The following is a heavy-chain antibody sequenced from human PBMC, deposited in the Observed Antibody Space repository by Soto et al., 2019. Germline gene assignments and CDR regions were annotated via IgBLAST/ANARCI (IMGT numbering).Heavy chain of an antibody. CDR3: ARSQGGMLYNSYFDY. J-gene: IGHJ4*02. V-gene: IGHV2-70*13. CDR1: GFTLDTRGLS. CDR2: IDWDGDR. Sequence: SGPTLVNPPQTLTLTCSFSGFTLDTRGLSVSWIRQSPGKPLEWLAVIDWDGDRFYSESLKTRLSISKDTSKNQLVLTMTNMDPADSATYFCARSQGGMLYNSYFDYWGQGTLVTVSS. D-gene: IGHD2-8*01.